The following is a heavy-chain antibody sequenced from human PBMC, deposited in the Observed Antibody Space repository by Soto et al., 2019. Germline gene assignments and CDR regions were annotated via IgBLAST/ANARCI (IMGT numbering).Heavy chain of an antibody. Sequence: GGSLRLSCAASGFTFSSYSMNWVRQAPGKGLEWVSYISSSSSTIYYADSVKGRFTISRDNAKNPLYLQMNSLRAEDTAVYYCARDKGRSPLDYWGQGTLVTVSS. CDR1: GFTFSSYS. D-gene: IGHD2-15*01. CDR2: ISSSSSTI. V-gene: IGHV3-48*01. CDR3: ARDKGRSPLDY. J-gene: IGHJ4*02.